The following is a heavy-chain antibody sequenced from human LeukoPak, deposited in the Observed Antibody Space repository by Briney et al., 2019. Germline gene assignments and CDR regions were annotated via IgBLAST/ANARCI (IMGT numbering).Heavy chain of an antibody. V-gene: IGHV1-69*13. Sequence: ASVTVSCKASGGTFSSYAISWLRQAPGQGLEWMGVIIPIFGTANKAHKFQGRVTITADESTSTAYMELSSRRSEDTAVYYCGRSVATVPEYFQHWGQGTLVTVSS. J-gene: IGHJ1*01. D-gene: IGHD5-12*01. CDR1: GGTFSSYA. CDR2: IIPIFGTA. CDR3: GRSVATVPEYFQH.